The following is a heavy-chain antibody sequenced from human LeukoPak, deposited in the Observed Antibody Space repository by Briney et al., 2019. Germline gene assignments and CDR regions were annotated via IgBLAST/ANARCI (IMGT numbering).Heavy chain of an antibody. CDR3: ARGYYDSSGYYYRNWYFDL. Sequence: PGGSLRLSCAASGFTFSSYSMNWVRQAPGKGLEWVSYISSSSSTIYYADSVKGRFTISRDNAKNSLYLQMNSLRAEDTAVYYCARGYYDSSGYYYRNWYFDLWGRGTLVTVSS. J-gene: IGHJ2*01. CDR1: GFTFSSYS. CDR2: ISSSSSTI. D-gene: IGHD3-22*01. V-gene: IGHV3-48*01.